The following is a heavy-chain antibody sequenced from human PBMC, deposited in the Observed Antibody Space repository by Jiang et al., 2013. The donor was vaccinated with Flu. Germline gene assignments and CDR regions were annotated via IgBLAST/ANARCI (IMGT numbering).Heavy chain of an antibody. CDR3: ARDWDCGGDCYWGWFDP. CDR2: ITSSSSHI. V-gene: IGHV3-21*01. Sequence: SITSSSSHIYYADSVKGRFTISRDNAKNLLHLQMNSLRAEDTAVYYCARDWDCGGDCYWGWFDPWGQGTLVTVSS. D-gene: IGHD2-21*02. J-gene: IGHJ5*02.